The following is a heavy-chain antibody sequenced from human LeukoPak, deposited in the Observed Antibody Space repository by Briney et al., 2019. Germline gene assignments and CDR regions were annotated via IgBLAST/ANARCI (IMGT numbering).Heavy chain of an antibody. CDR3: ARGYYESFES. Sequence: SETLSLTCTVSGFSITAYTWNWIRQSPGKGLEWIGYISSSGRNDYNPSLKSRVTISLDTSKNQFSLILISLTAADTAVYYCARGYYESFESWGPGTLVTVSS. CDR2: ISSSGRN. V-gene: IGHV4-59*01. CDR1: GFSITAYT. J-gene: IGHJ4*02. D-gene: IGHD3-22*01.